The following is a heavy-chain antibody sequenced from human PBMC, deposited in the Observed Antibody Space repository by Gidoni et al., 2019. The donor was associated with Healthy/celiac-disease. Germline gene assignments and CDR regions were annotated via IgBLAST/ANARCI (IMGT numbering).Heavy chain of an antibody. CDR3: ARHERQQLERRTKSSYWYFDL. V-gene: IGHV4-59*08. D-gene: IGHD6-13*01. Sequence: QVQLQESGPGLVKPSETLSLTCTVSGGSISSYYWSWIRQPPGKGLEWIGYIYYSGSTNYNPSLKSRVTISVDTSKNQFSLKLSSVTAADTAVYYCARHERQQLERRTKSSYWYFDLWGRGTLVTVSS. CDR2: IYYSGST. CDR1: GGSISSYY. J-gene: IGHJ2*01.